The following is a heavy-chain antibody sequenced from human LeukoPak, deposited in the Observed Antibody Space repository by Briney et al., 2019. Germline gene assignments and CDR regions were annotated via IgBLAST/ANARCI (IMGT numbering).Heavy chain of an antibody. CDR3: AKGPQWELRGYYFDY. CDR2: IKQDGSEK. J-gene: IGHJ4*02. D-gene: IGHD1-26*01. Sequence: GGSLRLSCAASGFTFSSYWMNWVRQAPGKGLEWVANIKQDGSEKYYVDSVKGRFTISRDNAKNSLYLQMNSLRAEDTALYYCAKGPQWELRGYYFDYWGQGTLVTVSS. CDR1: GFTFSSYW. V-gene: IGHV3-7*03.